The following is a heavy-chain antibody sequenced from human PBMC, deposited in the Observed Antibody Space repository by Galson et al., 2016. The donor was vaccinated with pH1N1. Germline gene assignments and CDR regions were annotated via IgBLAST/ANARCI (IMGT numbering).Heavy chain of an antibody. CDR1: GDSLTNHW. CDR2: VYPGDSDT. J-gene: IGHJ5*02. Sequence: QSGAEVKKPGESLKISCQGSGDSLTNHWIAWVRQMSGKGLEWMGIVYPGDSDTRYSPSFQGQVTISADKSINTAYLQWSSLKASDTAIYYCARVRNPNSNWNNLFDPWGQGTLVTVSS. CDR3: ARVRNPNSNWNNLFDP. D-gene: IGHD4-11*01. V-gene: IGHV5-51*03.